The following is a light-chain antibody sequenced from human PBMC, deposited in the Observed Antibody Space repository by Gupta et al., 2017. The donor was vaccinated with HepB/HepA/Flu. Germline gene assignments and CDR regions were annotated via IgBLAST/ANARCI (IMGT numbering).Light chain of an antibody. CDR2: GAS. CDR3: QQYCRSPLS. Sequence: EIVLTQSPGTLSLSPGDRDTLSCRASQSVSSNYLAWYQQRPGQAPRLLIYGASRRATGIPDRFSGSGSGTDFILTISRLELEDFGVYYCQQYCRSPLSFGHGTKVDV. V-gene: IGKV3-20*01. CDR1: QSVSSNY. J-gene: IGKJ3*01.